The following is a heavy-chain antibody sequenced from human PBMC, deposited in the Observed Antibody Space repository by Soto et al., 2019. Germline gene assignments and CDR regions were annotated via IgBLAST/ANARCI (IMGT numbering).Heavy chain of an antibody. CDR3: ARLTGVNPVY. CDR2: ISYDGSNK. J-gene: IGHJ4*02. D-gene: IGHD2-21*01. Sequence: QVQLVESGGGVVQPGRSLRLSCAASGFTFSSYAMHWVRQAPGKGLEWVAVISYDGSNKYYADSVKGRFTISRDNSKNTLYLQMNGLRAEDTAVYYCARLTGVNPVYWGQGTLVTVSS. CDR1: GFTFSSYA. V-gene: IGHV3-30-3*01.